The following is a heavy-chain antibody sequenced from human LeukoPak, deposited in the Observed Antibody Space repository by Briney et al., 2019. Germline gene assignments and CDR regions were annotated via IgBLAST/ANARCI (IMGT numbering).Heavy chain of an antibody. J-gene: IGHJ4*02. V-gene: IGHV3-30-3*01. Sequence: PGGSLRLSCVASGFTFSSYAMHWVRQAPGKGLERVTIISYDGSNKHYADSVKGRFTISRDNSKNTLYLQMNSLRAEDTAVYYCARDYSGPSDYWGQGTLVTVSS. CDR2: ISYDGSNK. D-gene: IGHD5-12*01. CDR1: GFTFSSYA. CDR3: ARDYSGPSDY.